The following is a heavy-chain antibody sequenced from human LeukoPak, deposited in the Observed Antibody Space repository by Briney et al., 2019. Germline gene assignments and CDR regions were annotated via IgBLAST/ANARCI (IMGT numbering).Heavy chain of an antibody. CDR2: VYYNGIT. D-gene: IGHD1/OR15-1a*01. J-gene: IGHJ4*02. CDR3: ASQLGGTTFH. V-gene: IGHV4-59*01. CDR1: GASINTYF. Sequence: SETLSLTCTVSGASINTYFWSWIRQPPGKGLEWIGYVYYNGITNYNPSHKSRVSISLDTSKNQFSLRLNSVTAAETAVYYCASQLGGTTFHWGQGTLVTVSS.